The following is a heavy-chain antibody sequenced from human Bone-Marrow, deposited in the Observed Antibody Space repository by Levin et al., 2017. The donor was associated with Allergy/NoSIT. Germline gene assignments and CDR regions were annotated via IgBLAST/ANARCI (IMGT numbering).Heavy chain of an antibody. CDR2: IKSRADGGTA. CDR1: GFTFSEAW. CDR3: AYLYLDV. D-gene: IGHD3-10*01. J-gene: IGHJ6*04. V-gene: IGHV3-15*01. Sequence: PGGSLRLSCAASGFTFSEAWMTWVRQAPGKGLEWVGRIKSRADGGTAEYAAPVTGRTLISRDDSRNTLYLQMNSLKTEDTAVYYCAYLYLDVWGKGTTVTVSS.